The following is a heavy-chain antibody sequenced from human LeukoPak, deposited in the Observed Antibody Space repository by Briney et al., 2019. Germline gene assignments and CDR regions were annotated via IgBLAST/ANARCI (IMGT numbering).Heavy chain of an antibody. D-gene: IGHD6-6*01. CDR2: IKQDGSEK. J-gene: IGHJ6*02. CDR1: GFTFSSYW. Sequence: GGSLRLSCAASGFTFSSYWMSWVRQAPGKGLEWVANIKQDGSEKYSVDSVKGRFTISRDNAKNSLYLQMNSLRAEDTAVYYCARGVPRRIAARQFGIDVWGQGTTVTVSS. CDR3: ARGVPRRIAARQFGIDV. V-gene: IGHV3-7*01.